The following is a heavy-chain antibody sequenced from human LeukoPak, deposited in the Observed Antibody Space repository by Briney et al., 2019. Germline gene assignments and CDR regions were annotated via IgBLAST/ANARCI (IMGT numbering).Heavy chain of an antibody. J-gene: IGHJ4*02. V-gene: IGHV3-21*01. Sequence: GGSLRLSCAASGFTFSSYSMNWVRQAPGKGLEWVSSISSSSSYIYYADSVKGRFTISRDNAKNSLYLQMNSVRGEDAAVYYCARGYDILTGYDYWGQGTLVTVSS. D-gene: IGHD3-9*01. CDR3: ARGYDILTGYDY. CDR1: GFTFSSYS. CDR2: ISSSSSYI.